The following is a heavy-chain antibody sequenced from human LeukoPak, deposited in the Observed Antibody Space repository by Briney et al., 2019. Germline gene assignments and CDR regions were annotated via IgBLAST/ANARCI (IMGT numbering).Heavy chain of an antibody. J-gene: IGHJ3*02. Sequence: SETLSLTCTVSGGSISSYYWSWIRQPPGKGLEWIGYIYYSGSTNYNPSLKSRVTISVDMSKNQFSLKLSSVTAADTAVYYCARYYDYVWGSYRYIWGQGTMVTVSS. CDR2: IYYSGST. D-gene: IGHD3-16*02. CDR3: ARYYDYVWGSYRYI. V-gene: IGHV4-59*01. CDR1: GGSISSYY.